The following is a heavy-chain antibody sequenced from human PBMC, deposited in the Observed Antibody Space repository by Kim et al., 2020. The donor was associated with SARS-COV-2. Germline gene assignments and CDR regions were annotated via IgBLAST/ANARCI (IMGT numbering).Heavy chain of an antibody. CDR3: ARSEERQRWHNWDQ. CDR1: GVSFSAYY. V-gene: IGHV4-59*01. CDR2: IFYSGNT. D-gene: IGHD1-20*01. J-gene: IGHJ4*02. Sequence: SETLSLTCTVSGVSFSAYYWSWIRQLPGKGLEWIGYIFYSGNTTFSASLKSRVITLWEKTRSKFFLLLMTVIKADTAAYYYARSEERQRWHNWDQWGLG.